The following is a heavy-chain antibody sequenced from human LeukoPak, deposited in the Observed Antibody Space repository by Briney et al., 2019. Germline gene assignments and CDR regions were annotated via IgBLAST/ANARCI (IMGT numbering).Heavy chain of an antibody. J-gene: IGHJ4*02. CDR1: GFTFSSYS. Sequence: GGSLRLSCAVSGFTFSSYSMSWVRQAPGKGLEWVSSISSSGTYKYYADSVKGRFTIPRDNAKSSLYLQMNNLRAEDTAVYYCAKGKDSVAGATNDYWGQGTLVTVSS. CDR3: AKGKDSVAGATNDY. V-gene: IGHV3-21*01. CDR2: ISSSGTYK. D-gene: IGHD6-19*01.